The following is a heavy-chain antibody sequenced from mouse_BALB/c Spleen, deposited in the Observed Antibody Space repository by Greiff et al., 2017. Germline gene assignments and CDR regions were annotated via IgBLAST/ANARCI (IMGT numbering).Heavy chain of an antibody. V-gene: IGHV1-80*01. CDR2: IYPGDGDT. CDR1: GYAFSSYW. J-gene: IGHJ3*01. CDR3: AREPPYSPFAY. D-gene: IGHD2-12*01. Sequence: QVQLQQSGAELVRPGSSVKISCKASGYAFSSYWMNWVKQRPGQGLEWIGQIYPGDGDTNYNGKFKGKATLTADKSSSTAYMQLSSLTSEDSAVYFCAREPPYSPFAYWGQGTLVTVSA.